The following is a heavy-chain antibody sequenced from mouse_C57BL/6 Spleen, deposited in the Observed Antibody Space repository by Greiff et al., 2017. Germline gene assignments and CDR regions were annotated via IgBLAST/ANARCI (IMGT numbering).Heavy chain of an antibody. CDR3: ARSGAYGNYVPRDV. Sequence: QVQLQQPGTELVKPGASVKLSCKASGYTFTSYWMHWVKQTPGQGLEWIGNINPSNGGTNYNEKFKSKATLTVDKSSSTAYMQLSSLTSEDSAVYYCARSGAYGNYVPRDVWGTGTTVTVSS. J-gene: IGHJ1*03. D-gene: IGHD2-1*01. CDR2: INPSNGGT. CDR1: GYTFTSYW. V-gene: IGHV1-53*01.